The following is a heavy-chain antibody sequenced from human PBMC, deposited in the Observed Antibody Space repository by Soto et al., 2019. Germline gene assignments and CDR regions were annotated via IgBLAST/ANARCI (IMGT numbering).Heavy chain of an antibody. Sequence: SETLSLTCTVSGGSISSGDYYWSWIRQPPGKGLEWIGYIYYSGSTYYNTSLKSRVNISVDTSKNQFSLKLSSVTAADTAVYYCARSDGRYWGQGTLVTVSS. J-gene: IGHJ4*02. V-gene: IGHV4-30-4*01. CDR2: IYYSGST. CDR3: ARSDGRY. CDR1: GGSISSGDYY.